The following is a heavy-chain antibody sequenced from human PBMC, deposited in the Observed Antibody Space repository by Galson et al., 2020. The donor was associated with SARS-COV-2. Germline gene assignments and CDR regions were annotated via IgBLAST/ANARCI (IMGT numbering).Heavy chain of an antibody. V-gene: IGHV1-18*01. D-gene: IGHD1-26*01. CDR3: ARDRWELLPPPVGYYYYMDV. CDR1: GYTFTSYG. CDR2: ISAYNGNT. Sequence: ASVKVSCKASGYTFTSYGISWVRQAPGQGLEWMGWISAYNGNTNYAQKLQGRVTMTTDTSTSTAYMELRSLRSDDTAVYYCARDRWELLPPPVGYYYYMDVWGKGTTVTVSS. J-gene: IGHJ6*03.